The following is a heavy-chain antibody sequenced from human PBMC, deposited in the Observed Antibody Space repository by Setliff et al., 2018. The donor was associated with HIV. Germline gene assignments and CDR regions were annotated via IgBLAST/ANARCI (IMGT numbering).Heavy chain of an antibody. J-gene: IGHJ4*02. CDR2: MSIHGNVI. D-gene: IGHD2-2*01. CDR1: GFTFDSYV. CDR3: ARRAYCSSTTCFDN. V-gene: IGHV3-33*08. Sequence: PGGSLRLSCAATGFTFDSYVLHWVRQAPGKGLEWVAVMSIHGNVIIYADSVEGRFTIPRDNSRNRLFLQMNSLRAEDTAVYYCARRAYCSSTTCFDNWGQGTLVTVSS.